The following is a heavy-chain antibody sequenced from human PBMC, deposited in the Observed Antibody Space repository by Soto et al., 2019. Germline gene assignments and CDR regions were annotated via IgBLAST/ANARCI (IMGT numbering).Heavy chain of an antibody. CDR3: AKLDRVVVAARRYFDY. CDR1: GFTFSSYA. J-gene: IGHJ4*02. V-gene: IGHV3-23*01. CDR2: ISGSGGST. Sequence: GGSLRLSCAASGFTFSSYAMSWVRQAPGKGLEWVSAISGSGGSTYYADSVKGRFTISRDNSKNTLYLQMNSLRAEDTAVYYCAKLDRVVVAARRYFDYWGQGTLVTVSS. D-gene: IGHD2-15*01.